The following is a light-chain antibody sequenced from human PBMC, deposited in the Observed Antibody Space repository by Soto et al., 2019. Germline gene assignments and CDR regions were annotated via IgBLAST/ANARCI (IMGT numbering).Light chain of an antibody. CDR3: QQSYDSPPT. Sequence: DIQMTQPPSTLSASVGDRVTITCRASQTINNYLNWYQQKPGKAPKCLIYGASSLQSGVSSRFSGRGSGTDYTLTISSLQPEDFATYYCQQSYDSPPTFGGGTKVDIK. CDR1: QTINNY. J-gene: IGKJ4*01. V-gene: IGKV1-39*01. CDR2: GAS.